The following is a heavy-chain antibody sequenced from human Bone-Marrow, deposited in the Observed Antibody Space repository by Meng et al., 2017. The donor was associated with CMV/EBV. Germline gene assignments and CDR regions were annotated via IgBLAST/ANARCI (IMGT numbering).Heavy chain of an antibody. V-gene: IGHV4-34*01. CDR3: ASLYCGGDSPGANYYGMYV. J-gene: IGHJ6*02. CDR1: GGSFSGYY. D-gene: IGHD2-21*01. CDR2: INHSGST. Sequence: SETLSLTCAVYGGSFSGYYWSWIRQPPGKGLEWIGEINHSGSTNYNPSLKSRVTISVDTSKNQFSLKLSSVTAADTAVYYCASLYCGGDSPGANYYGMYVWGQGTTVTVSS.